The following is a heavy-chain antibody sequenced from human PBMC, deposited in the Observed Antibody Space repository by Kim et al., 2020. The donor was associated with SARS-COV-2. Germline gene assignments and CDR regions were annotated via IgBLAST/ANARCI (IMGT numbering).Heavy chain of an antibody. V-gene: IGHV3-53*01. CDR2: IYPDGST. Sequence: GGSLRLSCAASGFTVSGAYMSWVRQAPGKGLEWVSLIYPDGSTFYADSVKGRFTISRDNSKNTLYLQMNSLRDEDTAVYYCASEGQEHNDWSFALWGRGT. D-gene: IGHD1-1*01. CDR3: ASEGQEHNDWSFAL. CDR1: GFTVSGAY. J-gene: IGHJ2*01.